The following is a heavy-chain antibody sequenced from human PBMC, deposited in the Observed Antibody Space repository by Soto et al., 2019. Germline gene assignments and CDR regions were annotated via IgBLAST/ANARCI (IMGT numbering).Heavy chain of an antibody. V-gene: IGHV3-30*18. CDR1: GFTFSSYG. CDR3: AKDQVFAMTGYYPVTYYGMDX. CDR2: ISYDGSNK. J-gene: IGHJ6*02. D-gene: IGHD3-9*01. Sequence: SLRLSCAASGFTFSSYGMHWVRQAPGKGLEWVAFISYDGSNKYYADSVKGRFTISRDNSKNTLYLQMNSLTAEDTAVYYCAKDQVFAMTGYYPVTYYGMDXWRQGTRVT.